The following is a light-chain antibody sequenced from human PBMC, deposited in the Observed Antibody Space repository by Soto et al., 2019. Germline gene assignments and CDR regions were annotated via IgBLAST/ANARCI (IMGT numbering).Light chain of an antibody. CDR3: QTWGTGIQGV. Sequence: QLVLTQSPSASASLGASVKLTCTLSSGHSSYAIAWHQQQPEKGPRYLMKLNSDGSHSKGDGIPDRFSGSSSGAERHLTISSLQSEDEADYYCQTWGTGIQGVFGGGTKVTVL. J-gene: IGLJ3*02. V-gene: IGLV4-69*01. CDR2: LNSDGSH. CDR1: SGHSSYA.